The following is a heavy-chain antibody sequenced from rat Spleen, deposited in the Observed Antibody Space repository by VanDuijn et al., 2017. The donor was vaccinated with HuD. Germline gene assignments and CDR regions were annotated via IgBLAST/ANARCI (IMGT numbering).Heavy chain of an antibody. CDR2: INSAGTT. J-gene: IGHJ3*01. CDR1: GYSITSGYG. D-gene: IGHD1-1*01. Sequence: EVQLQESGPGLVIPSQSLSLTCSVTGYSITSGYGWNWIRKFPGNKLEWMGYINSAGTTNYNPSLKSRISITRDTSKNHFFLQVNSVSSEDTATYYCARSDGVHYYLPFADWGQGTLVTVSS. V-gene: IGHV3-3*01. CDR3: ARSDGVHYYLPFAD.